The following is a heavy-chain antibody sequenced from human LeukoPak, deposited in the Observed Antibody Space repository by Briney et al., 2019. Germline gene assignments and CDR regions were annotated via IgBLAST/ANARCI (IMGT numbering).Heavy chain of an antibody. D-gene: IGHD1-26*01. J-gene: IGHJ4*02. CDR3: TRESGAFSPFGF. V-gene: IGHV4-4*02. CDR1: GGSIMTTNW. Sequence: SGTLSLTCAVSGGSIMTTNWWSWVRQPPGKGLEWIGEVDLKGATNYNPSLESRVSVSIDTSNNQMSLKLTSVTAADTAFYYCTRESGAFSPFGFWGQGTLVTVSS. CDR2: VDLKGAT.